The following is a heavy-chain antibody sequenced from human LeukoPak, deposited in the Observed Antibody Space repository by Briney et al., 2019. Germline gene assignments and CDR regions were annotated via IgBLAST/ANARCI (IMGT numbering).Heavy chain of an antibody. CDR3: VKGGEAVMYYFDF. J-gene: IGHJ4*02. CDR2: ISGNGGST. Sequence: GGSLRLSCSASGFTFSSYAMHWVRQTPGKGLEYISAISGNGGSTYYADSVKGRFTISRENSKSTLYLQMRRLRPAETAVYHCVKGGEAVMYYFDFWGQGTLVTVSS. CDR1: GFTFSSYA. V-gene: IGHV3-64D*06. D-gene: IGHD4-17*01.